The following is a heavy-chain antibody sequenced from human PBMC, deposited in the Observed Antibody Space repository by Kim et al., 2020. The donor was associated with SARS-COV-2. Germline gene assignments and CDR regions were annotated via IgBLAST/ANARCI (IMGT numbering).Heavy chain of an antibody. CDR3: ARGFTVVVAAKRSSFDP. CDR1: GGSFSGYY. CDR2: INHSGST. V-gene: IGHV4-34*01. D-gene: IGHD2-15*01. J-gene: IGHJ5*02. Sequence: SETLSLTCAVYGGSFSGYYWSWIRQPPGKGLEWIGEINHSGSTNYNPSLKSRVTISVDTSKNQFSLKLSSVTAADTAVYYCARGFTVVVAAKRSSFDPWGQGTLVTVSS.